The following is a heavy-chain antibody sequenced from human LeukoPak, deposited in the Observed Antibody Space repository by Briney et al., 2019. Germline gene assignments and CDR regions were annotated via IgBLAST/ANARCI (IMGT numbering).Heavy chain of an antibody. J-gene: IGHJ6*02. CDR2: ISAYNGNT. D-gene: IGHD3-10*01. CDR1: GGTFSKYT. V-gene: IGHV1-18*01. Sequence: ASVKVSCKASGGTFSKYTISWVRQAPGQGLEWMGWISAYNGNTNYAQKLRGRVTMTTDTSTSTAYMELRSLRSDDTAVYYCARVTAPGDGMDVWGQGTTVTVSS. CDR3: ARVTAPGDGMDV.